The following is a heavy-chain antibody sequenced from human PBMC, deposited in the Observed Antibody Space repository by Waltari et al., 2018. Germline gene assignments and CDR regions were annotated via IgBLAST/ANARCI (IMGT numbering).Heavy chain of an antibody. CDR2: ILYDGSNK. CDR1: GFTFSSYG. Sequence: QVQLVESGGGVVQPGRSLRLSCAASGFTFSSYGMHWVRQAPGKGLEWVAIILYDGSNKYYADSVKGRFTISRDNSKNTLYLQMNSLRAEDTAVYYCAKDGDYYDSSGYPDYWGQGTLVTVSS. CDR3: AKDGDYYDSSGYPDY. D-gene: IGHD3-22*01. V-gene: IGHV3-30*18. J-gene: IGHJ4*02.